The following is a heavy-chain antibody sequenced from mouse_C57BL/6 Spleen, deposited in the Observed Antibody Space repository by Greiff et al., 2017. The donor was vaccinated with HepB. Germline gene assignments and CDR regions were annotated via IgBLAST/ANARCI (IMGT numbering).Heavy chain of an antibody. Sequence: EVQLQQSGPELVKPGASVKISCKASGYTFTDYYMNWVKQSHGKSLEWIGDINPNNGGTSDNQKFKGKATLTVDKSSSTAYMELRSLTSEDSAVYYCASYYSNFLFAYWGQGTLVTVSA. CDR1: GYTFTDYY. CDR3: ASYYSNFLFAY. V-gene: IGHV1-26*01. CDR2: INPNNGGT. J-gene: IGHJ3*01. D-gene: IGHD2-5*01.